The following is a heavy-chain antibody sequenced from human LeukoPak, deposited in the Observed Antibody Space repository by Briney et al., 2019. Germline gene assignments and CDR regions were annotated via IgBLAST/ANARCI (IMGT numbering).Heavy chain of an antibody. Sequence: GASVKVSCKASGYTFTSYYMHWVRQAPGQGLEWMGITNPSGGSTSYAQKFQGRVTMTRDTSTSTVYMELSSLRSEDTAVYYCAREQVGATTFDYWGQGTLVTVSS. CDR1: GYTFTSYY. D-gene: IGHD1-26*01. CDR2: TNPSGGST. J-gene: IGHJ4*02. CDR3: AREQVGATTFDY. V-gene: IGHV1-46*03.